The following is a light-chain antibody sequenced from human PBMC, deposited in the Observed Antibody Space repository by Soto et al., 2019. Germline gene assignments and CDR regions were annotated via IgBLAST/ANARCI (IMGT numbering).Light chain of an antibody. CDR1: SSDVGGYKY. Sequence: QSALTQPASVSGSPGQSITISCTGTSSDVGGYKYVSWYQQHPGKAPKLMIYDVSNRPSGFSNRFSGSKSGNTASLTISGFQAEDEADYYCSSYTTSSTLDVVFGGGTKLTVL. CDR3: SSYTTSSTLDVV. J-gene: IGLJ2*01. CDR2: DVS. V-gene: IGLV2-14*01.